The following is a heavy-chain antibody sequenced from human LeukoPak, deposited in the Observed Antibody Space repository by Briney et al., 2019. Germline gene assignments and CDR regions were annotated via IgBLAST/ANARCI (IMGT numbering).Heavy chain of an antibody. J-gene: IGHJ6*02. Sequence: GSLRLSCAASGFTFSDHYMDWVRQPPGKGLEWIGEINHSGSTNYNPSLKSRVTISVDTSKNQFSLKLSSVTAADTAVYYCARGGVMVAGTPYYYYGMDVWGQGTAVTVSS. CDR3: ARGGVMVAGTPYYYYGMDV. V-gene: IGHV4-34*01. CDR2: INHSGST. D-gene: IGHD2-8*01. CDR1: GFTFSDHY.